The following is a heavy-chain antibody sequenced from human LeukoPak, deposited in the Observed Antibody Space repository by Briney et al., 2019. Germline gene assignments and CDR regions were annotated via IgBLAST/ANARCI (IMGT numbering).Heavy chain of an antibody. CDR2: ISSSSSYI. CDR1: GFTFSSYS. J-gene: IGHJ4*02. CDR3: ARDMIAAAGHGVDY. V-gene: IGHV3-21*01. D-gene: IGHD6-13*01. Sequence: GGSLRLSCAASGFTFSSYSMNWVRPAPGKGLEWVSSISSSSSYIYYADSVKGRFTISRDNAKNSLYLQMNSLRAEDTAVYYCARDMIAAAGHGVDYWGQGTLVTVSS.